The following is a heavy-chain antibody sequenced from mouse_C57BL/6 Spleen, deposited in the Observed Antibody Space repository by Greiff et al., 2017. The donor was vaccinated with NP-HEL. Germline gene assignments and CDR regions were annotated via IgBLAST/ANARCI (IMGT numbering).Heavy chain of an antibody. Sequence: DVHLVESGGGLVKPGGSLKLSCAASGFTFSSYAMSWVRQTPEKRLEWVATISDGGSYTYYPDNVKGRFTISSDNAKNNLYLQMSHQKSEDTAMYYCARDDYGSSSWFAYWGQGTLVTVSA. D-gene: IGHD1-1*01. CDR1: GFTFSSYA. CDR2: ISDGGSYT. V-gene: IGHV5-4*01. J-gene: IGHJ3*01. CDR3: ARDDYGSSSWFAY.